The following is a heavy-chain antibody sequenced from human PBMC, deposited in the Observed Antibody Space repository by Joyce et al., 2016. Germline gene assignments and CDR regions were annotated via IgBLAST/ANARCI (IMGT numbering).Heavy chain of an antibody. J-gene: IGHJ1*01. CDR2: VYSGGTT. Sequence: EVQLVESGGGLIQPGGSLRLSCAASGFTVYNNYMNWVRQAPGKGLEWVSLVYSGGTTSYADSVQARFTIPRDISKNTLYLQINSLRAEDSAVYYWTTSPSVRYCGPATLVTVSS. V-gene: IGHV3-53*01. CDR3: TTSPSVRY. D-gene: IGHD2-2*01. CDR1: GFTVYNNY.